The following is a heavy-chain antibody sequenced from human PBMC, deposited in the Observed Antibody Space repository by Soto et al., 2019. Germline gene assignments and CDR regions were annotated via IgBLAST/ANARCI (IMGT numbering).Heavy chain of an antibody. V-gene: IGHV1-3*01. J-gene: IGHJ6*02. Sequence: ASVKVSCKASGYTFSNFAMHWVRQAPGQRLEWMGWINAGNWNTKYSQKFQGRVTITRDTSASTAYMELSSLRSEDTAVYHCARTAAAGKYYYGMDVWGQGTTVTVS. D-gene: IGHD6-13*01. CDR1: GYTFSNFA. CDR2: INAGNWNT. CDR3: ARTAAAGKYYYGMDV.